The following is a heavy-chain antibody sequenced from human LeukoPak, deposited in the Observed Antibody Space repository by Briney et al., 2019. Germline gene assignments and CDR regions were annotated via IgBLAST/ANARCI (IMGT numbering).Heavy chain of an antibody. CDR1: GFTFSSYG. Sequence: PGGSLRLSCAASGFTFSSYGMHWVRQAPAKGLEWVAVIWNDGSNKYYADSVKGRFTISRDNSKNTLYLQMNSLRAEDTAVYYCARDLYDFWSGYPQDWFDPWGQGTLVTVSS. J-gene: IGHJ5*02. CDR3: ARDLYDFWSGYPQDWFDP. CDR2: IWNDGSNK. D-gene: IGHD3-3*01. V-gene: IGHV3-33*01.